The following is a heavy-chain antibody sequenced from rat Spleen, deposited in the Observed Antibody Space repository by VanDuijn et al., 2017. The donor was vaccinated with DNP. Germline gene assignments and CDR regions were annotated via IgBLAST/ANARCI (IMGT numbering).Heavy chain of an antibody. Sequence: EVQLVESGGGLVQPGRSMKLSCAASGFTFSNYYMAWVRQAPTKGLEWVAYISPSGSRPYSPDSVKGRFTISRDNAKSTLYLQMNSLRSEDTATYYCARLGALDYWGQGVMVTVSS. J-gene: IGHJ2*01. CDR2: ISPSGSRP. CDR1: GFTFSNYY. V-gene: IGHV5-25*01. D-gene: IGHD5-1*01. CDR3: ARLGALDY.